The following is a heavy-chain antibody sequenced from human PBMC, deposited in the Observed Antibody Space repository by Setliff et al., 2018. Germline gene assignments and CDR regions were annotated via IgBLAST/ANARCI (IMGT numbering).Heavy chain of an antibody. CDR1: GFTFSSYS. V-gene: IGHV3-48*01. CDR2: ISSSSSTI. D-gene: IGHD3-3*01. CDR3: ARSYNFWSGPALDV. Sequence: GGSLRLSCAASGFTFSSYSMNWVRQAPGKGLEWVSSISSSSSTIYYADSVKGRFTVSRDNAKNSLYLQMNSLRAEDTAVYYCARSYNFWSGPALDVWGKGTTVTVSS. J-gene: IGHJ6*04.